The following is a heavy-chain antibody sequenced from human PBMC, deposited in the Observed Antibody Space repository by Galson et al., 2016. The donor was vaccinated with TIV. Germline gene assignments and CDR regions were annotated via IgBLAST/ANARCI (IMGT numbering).Heavy chain of an antibody. CDR1: GYTFTGYF. CDR3: ARDRRRGYLSYNGMDV. V-gene: IGHV1-2*02. D-gene: IGHD1-1*01. Sequence: SVKVSCKASGYTFTGYFMHWVRQAPRQGFEWMGWINPNSGGTNFAQKFQDRVTMTRDTSINTVYMEVSRLKTDDTALYYCARDRRRGYLSYNGMDVWGQGTTVIVAS. J-gene: IGHJ6*02. CDR2: INPNSGGT.